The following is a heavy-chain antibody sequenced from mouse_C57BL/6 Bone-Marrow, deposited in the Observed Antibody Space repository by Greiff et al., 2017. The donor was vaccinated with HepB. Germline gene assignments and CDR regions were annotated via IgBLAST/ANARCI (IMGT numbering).Heavy chain of an antibody. CDR3: TTGGRYYDARDY. CDR2: IDPENGDT. Sequence: VQLQQSGAELVRPGASVKLSCTASGFNIKDDYMHWVKQRPGQGLEWIGWIDPENGDTEYAAKFQGKATITADTSSTTAYLQLSSLTSEDTAVYYCTTGGRYYDARDYWGQGTTLTVSS. D-gene: IGHD2-4*01. CDR1: GFNIKDDY. V-gene: IGHV14-4*01. J-gene: IGHJ2*01.